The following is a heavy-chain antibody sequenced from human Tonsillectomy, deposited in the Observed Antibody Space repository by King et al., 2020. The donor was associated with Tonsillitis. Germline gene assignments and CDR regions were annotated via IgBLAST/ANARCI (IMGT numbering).Heavy chain of an antibody. V-gene: IGHV3-13*04. CDR2: IGTAGDT. CDR3: ARATDDYSNYWMDV. D-gene: IGHD4-11*01. J-gene: IGHJ6*04. CDR1: GFTFSSYD. Sequence: VQLVESGGGLVQPGGSLRLSCAASGFTFSSYDMHWVRQATGKGLEWVSAIGTAGDTYYPGSVKGRFTISREHAKNSLYLQMNSLRAGDTAVSYCARATDDYSNYWMDVWGKGTTVTVSS.